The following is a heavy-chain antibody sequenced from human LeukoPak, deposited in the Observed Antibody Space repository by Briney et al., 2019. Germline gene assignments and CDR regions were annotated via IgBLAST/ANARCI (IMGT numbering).Heavy chain of an antibody. D-gene: IGHD5-18*01. V-gene: IGHV1-8*01. J-gene: IGHJ4*02. Sequence: ASVKVSCKASGYTFTSYDINWVRQATGQGLEWMGWMNPNSGNTGYAQKFQGRVTMTRNTSISTAYMELSSLRSEDTAVYYCAAIPSRDTAMVKYYFDYWGQGTLVTVSS. CDR1: GYTFTSYD. CDR3: AAIPSRDTAMVKYYFDY. CDR2: MNPNSGNT.